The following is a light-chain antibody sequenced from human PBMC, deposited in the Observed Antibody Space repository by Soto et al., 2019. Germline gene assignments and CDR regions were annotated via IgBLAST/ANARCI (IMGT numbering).Light chain of an antibody. V-gene: IGKV3-20*01. Sequence: EIVLTQSPGTLSLSPGESATLSCRASQSVTGTSLAWYRQKPGLAPRLLIYAASCRATGISDRFSGSCSGTAFTPTIIRLEPEDFAVYYCQHYGNSPPLTFGQGTRLEIK. CDR2: AAS. CDR1: QSVTGTS. CDR3: QHYGNSPPLT. J-gene: IGKJ5*01.